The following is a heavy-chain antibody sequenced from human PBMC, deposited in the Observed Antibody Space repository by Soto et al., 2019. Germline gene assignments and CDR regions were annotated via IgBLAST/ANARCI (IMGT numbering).Heavy chain of an antibody. V-gene: IGHV3-33*01. CDR3: ARGLGIAANWFDP. J-gene: IGHJ5*02. CDR1: GFTFSSYG. Sequence: QVQLVESVGGVVQPGRSLRLSCAASGFTFSSYGMHWVRQAPGKGLEWVAVIWYDGSNKYYADSVKGRFTISRDNSKNTLHLQMNSLRAEDTDVYYCARGLGIAANWFDPWGQGNLVTVSS. D-gene: IGHD6-13*01. CDR2: IWYDGSNK.